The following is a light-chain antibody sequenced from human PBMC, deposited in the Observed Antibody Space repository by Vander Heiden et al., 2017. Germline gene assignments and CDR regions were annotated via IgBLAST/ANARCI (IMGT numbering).Light chain of an antibody. Sequence: SYVLTPPPSVSVAPGTTARSTCGRNNIGSKSVHWYQQKPGQAPVLVVYDDSGRPSGIPERFSGSNSGNTATLTISRVEAGDEADYYCQVWDSSSDHVVFGGGTKLTVL. J-gene: IGLJ2*01. V-gene: IGLV3-21*03. CDR3: QVWDSSSDHVV. CDR2: DDS. CDR1: NIGSKS.